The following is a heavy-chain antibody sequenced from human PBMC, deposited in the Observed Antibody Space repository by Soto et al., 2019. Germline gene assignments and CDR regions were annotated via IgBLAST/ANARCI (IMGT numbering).Heavy chain of an antibody. D-gene: IGHD3-22*01. V-gene: IGHV4-59*01. CDR3: ARSLDYYDSSGYYYNGAPFDY. J-gene: IGHJ4*02. Sequence: PSETLSLTCRVSGVSISGYYWSWIRPPPGKGLELIGYIYYSGSTNYNPSLKSRVTISVDTSKNQFSLKLSSVTAADTAVYYCARSLDYYDSSGYYYNGAPFDYWGQGTLVTVSS. CDR2: IYYSGST. CDR1: GVSISGYY.